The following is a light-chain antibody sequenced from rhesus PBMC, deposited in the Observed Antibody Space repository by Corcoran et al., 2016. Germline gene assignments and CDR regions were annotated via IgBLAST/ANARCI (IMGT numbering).Light chain of an antibody. CDR3: QQSSNLSPYS. J-gene: IGKJ2*01. Sequence: ETVVTQSPATLSLSPGERATLSCRASQSIGNYLAWYQQKPGQAPRLLIYGASSRATGIPARFSGRGSGTDFTLPISSLWPEDVGVYYCQQSSNLSPYSFGQGTKVEIK. V-gene: IGKV3-24*04. CDR1: QSIGNY. CDR2: GAS.